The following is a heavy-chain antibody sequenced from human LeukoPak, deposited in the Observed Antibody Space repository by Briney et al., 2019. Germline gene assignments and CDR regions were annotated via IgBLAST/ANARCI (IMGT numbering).Heavy chain of an antibody. CDR1: GFTLSNYW. CDR3: ARVAYSGSWYNWSDP. D-gene: IGHD6-13*01. Sequence: PGGSLRLSCAASGFTLSNYWMSWVRQAPGKGLEWVANIKQDGSEKYYVDSVKGRFTISRDNAKNSLYLQMNSLRAEDTAVYYCARVAYSGSWYNWSDPWGQGTLVTVSS. CDR2: IKQDGSEK. J-gene: IGHJ5*02. V-gene: IGHV3-7*01.